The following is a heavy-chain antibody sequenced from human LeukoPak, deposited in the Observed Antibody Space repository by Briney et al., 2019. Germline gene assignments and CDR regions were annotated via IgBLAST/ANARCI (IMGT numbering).Heavy chain of an antibody. Sequence: GGSLRLSCAAPGFTFSRYWMTWVRQAPGKGLEWVANIKQDGSEKYYVDSVKGRFTISRDNAKNSLYLQMNSLRAEDTAVYYCAKDSGGTLDAFDIWGQGTMVTVSS. V-gene: IGHV3-7*03. D-gene: IGHD2/OR15-2a*01. CDR3: AKDSGGTLDAFDI. CDR1: GFTFSRYW. J-gene: IGHJ3*02. CDR2: IKQDGSEK.